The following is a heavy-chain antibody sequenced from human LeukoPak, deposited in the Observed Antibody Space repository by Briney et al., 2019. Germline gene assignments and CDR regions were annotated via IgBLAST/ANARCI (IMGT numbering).Heavy chain of an antibody. CDR1: GFTFSSYG. CDR2: IRYDGSNK. V-gene: IGHV3-30*02. J-gene: IGHJ3*02. D-gene: IGHD3-3*01. CDR3: AKGYDSWSGYYPLDAFDI. Sequence: GGSLRLSCAASGFTFSSYGMHWVRQAPGKGLEWVAFIRYDGSNKYYADSVKGRFTISRDNSKNTLYLQMNSLRAEDTAVYYCAKGYDSWSGYYPLDAFDIWGQGTMVTVSS.